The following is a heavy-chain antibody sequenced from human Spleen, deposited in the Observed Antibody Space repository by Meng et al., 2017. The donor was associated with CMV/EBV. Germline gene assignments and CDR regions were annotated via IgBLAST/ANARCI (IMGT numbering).Heavy chain of an antibody. J-gene: IGHJ6*02. CDR2: LSYDGSNK. CDR1: FSGFA. CDR3: AREKGVCSSTSCLVYGMDV. V-gene: IGHV3-30-3*01. D-gene: IGHD2-2*01. Sequence: FSGFAMNCVRQAPGKGLEWVAVLSYDGSNKYYTASVKGRFTISSDNSKNMLYLQMNSLRAEDTAVYYCAREKGVCSSTSCLVYGMDVWGQGTMVTVSS.